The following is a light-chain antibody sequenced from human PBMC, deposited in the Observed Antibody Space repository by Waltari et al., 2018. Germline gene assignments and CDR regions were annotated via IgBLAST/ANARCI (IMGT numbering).Light chain of an antibody. Sequence: QSVLTQPPSVSGAPGQRVTISCTGTRSNIGATYDVHWYQQLPGTAPKLLIYGNNNRPSGVSDRFFGSKSGTSASMAITGLQAEDEADYYCQSYDSSLSGSVIFGGGTKLTVL. CDR3: QSYDSSLSGSVI. J-gene: IGLJ2*01. CDR1: RSNIGATYD. CDR2: GNN. V-gene: IGLV1-40*01.